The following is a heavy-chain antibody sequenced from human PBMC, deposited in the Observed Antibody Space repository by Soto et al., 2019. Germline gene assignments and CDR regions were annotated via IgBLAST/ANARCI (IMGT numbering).Heavy chain of an antibody. J-gene: IGHJ5*02. CDR3: AMASAYSSSWYFDP. Sequence: PSETLSLTCTVSGGSISSYYWSWIRQPPGKGLEWIGYIYYSGSTNYNPSLKSRVTISVDTSKNQFSLKLSSVTAADTAVYYCAMASAYSSSWYFDPWGQGTLVTVSS. CDR1: GGSISSYY. D-gene: IGHD6-13*01. CDR2: IYYSGST. V-gene: IGHV4-59*01.